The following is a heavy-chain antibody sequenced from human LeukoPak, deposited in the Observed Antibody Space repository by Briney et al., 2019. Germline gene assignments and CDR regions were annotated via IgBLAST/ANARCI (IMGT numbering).Heavy chain of an antibody. J-gene: IGHJ4*02. V-gene: IGHV3-21*01. CDR3: AAGPTGY. Sequence: GGSLRLSCAASGFTFSSYSMNWVRQAPGKGLEWVSSISSSSSYINYADSVKGRFTISRDNAKNSLYLQMNSLRAEDTAVYYCAAGPTGYWGQGTLVTVSS. D-gene: IGHD4-17*01. CDR2: ISSSSSYI. CDR1: GFTFSSYS.